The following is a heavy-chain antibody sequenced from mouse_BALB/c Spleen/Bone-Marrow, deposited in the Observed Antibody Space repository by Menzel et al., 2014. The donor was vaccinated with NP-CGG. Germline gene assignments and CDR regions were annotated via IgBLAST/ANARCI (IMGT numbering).Heavy chain of an antibody. J-gene: IGHJ3*01. CDR3: ARTYGNYDAWFAH. Sequence: VQLQQSGPELVKPGASVKISCKASGYTFTDYNMHWVKQSHGKSLEWIGYIYPYNGGAGYNQKFKSKATLTVGNSSSTAYMELRSLTSDDSTVYYCARTYGNYDAWFAHWGQRTLVTVSA. D-gene: IGHD2-1*01. V-gene: IGHV1S29*02. CDR1: GYTFTDYN. CDR2: IYPYNGGA.